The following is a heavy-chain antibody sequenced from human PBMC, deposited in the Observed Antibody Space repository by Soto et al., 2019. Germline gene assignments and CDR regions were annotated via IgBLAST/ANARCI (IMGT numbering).Heavy chain of an antibody. J-gene: IGHJ4*02. CDR1: RCTLPELS. CDR2: FGPEDGET. D-gene: IGHD3-3*01. V-gene: IGHV1-24*01. CDR3: ATDTPGPDSDFWGGYYTG. Sequence: GAAGHVSYKVCRCTLPELSMLWVQQAPRKGSEWMGGFGPEDGETIYAQKYQGRVIMTEDTSTDTAYMELSSLRSEDTAVYYCATDTPGPDSDFWGGYYTGWGQGTLVTVSS.